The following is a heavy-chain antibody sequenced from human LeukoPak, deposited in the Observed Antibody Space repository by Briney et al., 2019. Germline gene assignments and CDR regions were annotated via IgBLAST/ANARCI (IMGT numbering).Heavy chain of an antibody. CDR1: GYSISSGYY. V-gene: IGHV4-38-2*01. Sequence: SETLSLTCAVSGYSISSGYYWGWIRQPPGKGLEWIGSIYHSGSTYYNPSLQSRVTISVDTSKDQFSLKLRSVTAADTAVYYCARSIFGVVINAFDIWGQGTMVSVSS. D-gene: IGHD3-3*01. J-gene: IGHJ3*02. CDR2: IYHSGST. CDR3: ARSIFGVVINAFDI.